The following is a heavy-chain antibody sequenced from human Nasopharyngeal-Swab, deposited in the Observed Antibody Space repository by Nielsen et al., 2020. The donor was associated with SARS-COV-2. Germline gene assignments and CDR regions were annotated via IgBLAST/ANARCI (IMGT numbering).Heavy chain of an antibody. J-gene: IGHJ3*02. D-gene: IGHD3-9*01. V-gene: IGHV3-53*01. CDR1: GFTVSSNY. CDR2: IYSGGST. Sequence: GESLKISCAASGFTVSSNYMSWVRQAPGKGLEWVSVIYSGGSTYYADSVKGRFTISRDNSKNTLYLQMNSLRAEDTAVYYCARASLRYFDWLTNGGAFDIWGQGKMVTVSS. CDR3: ARASLRYFDWLTNGGAFDI.